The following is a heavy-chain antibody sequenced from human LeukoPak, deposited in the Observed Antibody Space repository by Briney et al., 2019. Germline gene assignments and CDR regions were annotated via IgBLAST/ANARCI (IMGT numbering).Heavy chain of an antibody. J-gene: IGHJ4*02. CDR3: AKDRQRITGTIDY. V-gene: IGHV3-30*18. CDR1: GFTFSSYG. Sequence: TGGSLRLSCAASGFTFSSYGMHWVHQAPVKGLEWVAVISYDGSNKYYADSVKGRFTISRDNSKNTLYLQMNSLRAEDTAVYYCAKDRQRITGTIDYWGQGTLVTVSS. D-gene: IGHD1-14*01. CDR2: ISYDGSNK.